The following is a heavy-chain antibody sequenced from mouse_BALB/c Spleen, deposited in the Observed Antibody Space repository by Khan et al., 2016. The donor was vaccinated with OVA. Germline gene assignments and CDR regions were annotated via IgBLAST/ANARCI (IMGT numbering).Heavy chain of an antibody. V-gene: IGHV3-2*02. CDR2: ISYSGST. CDR3: ARTARIKY. J-gene: IGHJ2*01. D-gene: IGHD1-2*01. CDR1: GYSITSGYG. Sequence: EVKLEESGPGLVKPSQSLSLTCTVTGYSITSGYGWNWIRQFPGNKLEWMGYISYSGSTNYNPSLNSRISITRDTSKNQFFLQLNSVTTEDTATYYCARTARIKYWGQGTTRTVSS.